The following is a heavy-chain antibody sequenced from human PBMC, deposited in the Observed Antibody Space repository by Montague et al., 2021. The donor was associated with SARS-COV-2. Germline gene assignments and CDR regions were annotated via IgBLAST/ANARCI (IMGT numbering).Heavy chain of an antibody. D-gene: IGHD3-10*01. J-gene: IGHJ5*02. CDR2: IYHSGST. CDR1: GHSISSGYY. Sequence: SETLSLTCTVSGHSISSGYYCCWIRHPPGKGLEWIGSIYHSGSTYYNPPLKSRVTTSVDTTKNQFSLKLSSATAADTAVYYCARDCYDYGSGSYQRWFDPWGQGTLVTVSS. V-gene: IGHV4-38-2*02. CDR3: ARDCYDYGSGSYQRWFDP.